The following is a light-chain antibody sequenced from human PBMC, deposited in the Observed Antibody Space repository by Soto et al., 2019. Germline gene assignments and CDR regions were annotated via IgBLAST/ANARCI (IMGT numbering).Light chain of an antibody. CDR1: QSVNTRD. V-gene: IGKV3-20*01. Sequence: EIVLTQSPGTLSLSPGERATLSCRASQSVNTRDLAWYQQKPGQAPRLLLYGASSRATGIPDRFSGSGSGIDFTLTISRLEPEDFAVYYRQQYGTSRTFGQGTKVEVK. CDR2: GAS. CDR3: QQYGTSRT. J-gene: IGKJ1*01.